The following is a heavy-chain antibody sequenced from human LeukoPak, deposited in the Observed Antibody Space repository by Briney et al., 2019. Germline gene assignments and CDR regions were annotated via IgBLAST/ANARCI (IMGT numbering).Heavy chain of an antibody. V-gene: IGHV4-61*01. CDR2: IYYSGST. J-gene: IGHJ5*02. D-gene: IGHD3-10*01. CDR1: GGSVSSGSYY. Sequence: KPSETLSLTCTVSGGSVSSGSYYWSWIRQPPGKGLECIGYIYYSGSTNYNPSLKSRVTISVDTSKNQFSLKLSSVTAADTAVYYCARTHYGSGSHNWFDPWGQGTLVTVSS. CDR3: ARTHYGSGSHNWFDP.